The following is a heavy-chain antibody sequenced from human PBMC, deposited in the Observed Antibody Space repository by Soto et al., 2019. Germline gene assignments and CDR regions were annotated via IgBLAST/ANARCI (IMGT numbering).Heavy chain of an antibody. V-gene: IGHV4-59*01. CDR2: IYYSGST. CDR3: ARDPGYRENADVFYPYGMDV. J-gene: IGHJ6*02. CDR1: GGSISSYY. Sequence: QVQLQESGPGLVKPSETLSLTCTVSGGSISSYYWSWIRQPPGKGLEWIGYIYYSGSTNYNPSLKSRVTISVDTSKNQFSLKLSSVTAADTAVYYCARDPGYRENADVFYPYGMDVWGQGTTVTVSS. D-gene: IGHD6-13*01.